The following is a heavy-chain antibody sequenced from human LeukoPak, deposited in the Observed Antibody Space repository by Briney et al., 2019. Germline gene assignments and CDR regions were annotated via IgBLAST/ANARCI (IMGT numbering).Heavy chain of an antibody. CDR1: GFTFSSYR. CDR3: ARGFGYFDY. J-gene: IGHJ4*02. V-gene: IGHV3-33*01. CDR2: IWYDGSNK. D-gene: IGHD3-10*01. Sequence: GGSLRLSCAASGFTFSSYRMHWVRQAPGKGLEWVAVIWYDGSNKYYADSVKGRVTISRDNSKNTLYLQMNSLRAEDTAVYYCARGFGYFDYWGQGTLVTVSS.